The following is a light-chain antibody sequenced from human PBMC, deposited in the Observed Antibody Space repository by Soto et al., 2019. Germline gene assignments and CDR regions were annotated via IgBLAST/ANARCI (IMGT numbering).Light chain of an antibody. J-gene: IGLJ2*01. Sequence: SYELTQPPSVSVAPGQTARITCGGNNLGSKSVHWYQQKPGQAPVLVVHADSDRPSGIPERFSGSNSGNTATLTISRVEAGDEADYYCQVWDSSSDHVVFGGGTKLTVL. V-gene: IGLV3-21*02. CDR3: QVWDSSSDHVV. CDR1: NLGSKS. CDR2: ADS.